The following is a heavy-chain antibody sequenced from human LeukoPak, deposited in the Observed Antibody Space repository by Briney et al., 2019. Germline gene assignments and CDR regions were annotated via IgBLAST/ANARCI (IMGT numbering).Heavy chain of an antibody. CDR1: GFTFSTYA. CDR2: LSASGLST. Sequence: GGSLRLSCAASGFTFSTYAMSWVRQAPGKGLEWVSALSASGLSTYYADSVKGRFTISRDNSKNTLYIQMNSLRAEDTAVYYCARGLRWVDYWGQGTLVTVSS. CDR3: ARGLRWVDY. J-gene: IGHJ4*02. V-gene: IGHV3-23*01. D-gene: IGHD4-23*01.